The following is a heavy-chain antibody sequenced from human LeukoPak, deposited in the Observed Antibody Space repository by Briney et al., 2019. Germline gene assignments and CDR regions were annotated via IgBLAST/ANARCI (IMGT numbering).Heavy chain of an antibody. CDR3: ARGGVDTAMAYYYYYGMDV. CDR1: GFTFSSYA. CDR2: ISYDGSNK. V-gene: IGHV3-30-3*01. Sequence: GGSLRLSCAASGFTFSSYAMHWVRQAPGKGLEWVAVISYDGSNKYYADSVRGRFTISRDNSKNTLYLQMNSLRAEDTAVYYCARGGVDTAMAYYYYYGMDVWGQGTTVTVSS. D-gene: IGHD5-18*01. J-gene: IGHJ6*02.